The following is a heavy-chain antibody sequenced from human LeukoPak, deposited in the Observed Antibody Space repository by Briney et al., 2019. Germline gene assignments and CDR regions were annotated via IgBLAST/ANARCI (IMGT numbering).Heavy chain of an antibody. V-gene: IGHV4-38-2*02. CDR1: GYSISSGYY. J-gene: IGHJ4*02. Sequence: PSETLSLTCAVSGYSISSGYYWGWIRQPPGKGLEWIGSIYHSGSTYYNPSLKSRVTISVDTSKNQFSLKLSSVTAADTAVYYCARDYIALLWGQGTLVTVSS. D-gene: IGHD1-26*01. CDR3: ARDYIALL. CDR2: IYHSGST.